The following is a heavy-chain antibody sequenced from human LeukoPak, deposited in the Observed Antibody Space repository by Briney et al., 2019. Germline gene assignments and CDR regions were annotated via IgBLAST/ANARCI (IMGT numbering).Heavy chain of an antibody. D-gene: IGHD6-13*01. CDR1: GYTFTDYY. CDR2: INPNSGGT. Sequence: ASVTVSCKASGYTFTDYYMHWVRQAPGQGLAWMGWINPNSGGTNYAQKFQGRVTMTRDTSISTAYMELSRLKSDDTAVYYCAREEVIAAAGATLDYWGQGALVTVSS. V-gene: IGHV1-2*02. CDR3: AREEVIAAAGATLDY. J-gene: IGHJ4*02.